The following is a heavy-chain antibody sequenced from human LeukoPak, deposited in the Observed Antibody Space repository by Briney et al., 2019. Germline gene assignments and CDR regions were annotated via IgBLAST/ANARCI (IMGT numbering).Heavy chain of an antibody. CDR3: ARDWGHYVDGSGYYLS. Sequence: VGSPRLSCAVSGFTVSTNYMSWVRQAPGKGLERVSSIYSGEKTNYADSVKGRFTISRDNSKNTLYLQMNRLRTEDTAVYYCARDWGHYVDGSGYYLSWGQGTLVTIFS. CDR1: GFTVSTNY. J-gene: IGHJ5*02. CDR2: IYSGEKT. V-gene: IGHV3-66*02. D-gene: IGHD3-22*01.